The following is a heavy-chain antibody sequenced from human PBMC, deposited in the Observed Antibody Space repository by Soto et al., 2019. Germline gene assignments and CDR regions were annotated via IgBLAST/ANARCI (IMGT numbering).Heavy chain of an antibody. Sequence: ASGQVSCQTSGYIFTSYAMHWVRQAPVQTLEWMGWINAVNGNTKYSQKFQGRVTITRDTSANTGYMELSSLRSEDTAVYYCARVTPGNNLYYFSGMDVWGQVPSVTVSS. CDR2: INAVNGNT. D-gene: IGHD1-1*01. CDR3: ARVTPGNNLYYFSGMDV. V-gene: IGHV1-3*01. CDR1: GYIFTSYA. J-gene: IGHJ6*02.